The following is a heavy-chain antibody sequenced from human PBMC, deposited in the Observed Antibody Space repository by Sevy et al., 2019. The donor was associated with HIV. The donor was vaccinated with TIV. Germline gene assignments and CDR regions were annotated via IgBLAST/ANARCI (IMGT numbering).Heavy chain of an antibody. CDR3: ARDYTRSCFDP. Sequence: SETLSLTCTVSGGSISSYYWSWIRQPPGKGLEWIGYIYYSGSTNYNPSLKSRVTISVDTSKNQFSLKLSSVTAADTAVYYCARDYTRSCFDPWGQGTLVTVSS. J-gene: IGHJ5*02. V-gene: IGHV4-59*13. CDR1: GGSISSYY. CDR2: IYYSGST.